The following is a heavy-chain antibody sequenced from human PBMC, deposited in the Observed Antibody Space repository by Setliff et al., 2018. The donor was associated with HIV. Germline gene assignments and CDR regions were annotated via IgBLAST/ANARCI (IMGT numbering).Heavy chain of an antibody. D-gene: IGHD3-3*01. CDR3: ARGFLSIFGVVSYFDY. CDR1: GGSISSYY. V-gene: IGHV4-59*01. J-gene: IGHJ4*02. Sequence: KTSETLSLTCTVSGGSISSYYWSWIRQPPGKGLEWIGYIYYNGNTNYNPSLKSRVTISVDTSKNQFSLKLSSVTAADTAVYYCARGFLSIFGVVSYFDYWGQGTLVTVSS. CDR2: IYYNGNT.